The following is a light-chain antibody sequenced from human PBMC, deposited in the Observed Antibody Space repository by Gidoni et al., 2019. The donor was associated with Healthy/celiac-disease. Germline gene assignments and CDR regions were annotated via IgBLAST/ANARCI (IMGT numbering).Light chain of an antibody. Sequence: EIVLTQSPGTLSLSPGERATLSCRASQSVSSSYLAWYQQKPGQAPRLLIYGASSRATGIPDRVSGSGSGTDFTLTISRLEPEYFAVHYCQQYGSSLLFGQGTKLEIK. CDR1: QSVSSSY. CDR3: QQYGSSLL. CDR2: GAS. J-gene: IGKJ2*01. V-gene: IGKV3-20*01.